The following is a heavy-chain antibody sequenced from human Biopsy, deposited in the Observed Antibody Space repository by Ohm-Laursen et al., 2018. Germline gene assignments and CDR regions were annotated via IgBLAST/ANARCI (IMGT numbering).Heavy chain of an antibody. CDR1: EFIFSRFW. CDR2: INTDGSST. J-gene: IGHJ4*02. D-gene: IGHD3-10*01. V-gene: IGHV3-74*01. Sequence: SLRLSCTASEFIFSRFWMYWVRQAPGKGLVWVSRINTDGSSTNYADAVKGRFTISRDNAKNTVLLQMNSLRAEDTAVYYCTRAEAGSGSLLYFDYWGQGTLVTVSS. CDR3: TRAEAGSGSLLYFDY.